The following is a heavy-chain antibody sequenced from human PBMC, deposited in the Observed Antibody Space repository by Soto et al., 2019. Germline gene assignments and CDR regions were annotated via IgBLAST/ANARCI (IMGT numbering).Heavy chain of an antibody. D-gene: IGHD6-13*01. J-gene: IGHJ4*02. CDR3: ATTIAAAGGYYFNY. V-gene: IGHV3-7*02. CDR2: IKQDGSEK. CDR1: GFTFSRYW. Sequence: SLRLSCAASGFTFSRYWMNWVRQAPGKGLEWVADIKQDGSEKYYVDSVKGRFTISRDNAKNSLYLQMNSLRAEDTAVYYCATTIAAAGGYYFNYWGEGTLVTVSS.